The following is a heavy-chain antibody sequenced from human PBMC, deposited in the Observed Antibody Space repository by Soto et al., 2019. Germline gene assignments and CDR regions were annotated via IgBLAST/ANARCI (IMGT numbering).Heavy chain of an antibody. J-gene: IGHJ4*02. CDR1: GFTFSDHY. V-gene: IGHV3-72*01. CDR3: ARVSCSSTSCYVGDY. CDR2: TRNKANSYTT. Sequence: EVQLVESGGGLVQPGGSLRLSCAASGFTFSDHYMDWVRQAPGKGLEWVGRTRNKANSYTTEYAASVRGRFTISRDDSKNSLYLQMNSVKTEEMAVYYCARVSCSSTSCYVGDYWGQGTLVTISS. D-gene: IGHD2-2*01.